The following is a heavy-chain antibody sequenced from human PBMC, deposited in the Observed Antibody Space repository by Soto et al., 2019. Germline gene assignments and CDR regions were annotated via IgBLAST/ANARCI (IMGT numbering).Heavy chain of an antibody. V-gene: IGHV3-9*01. D-gene: IGHD3-10*01. CDR1: GFTFDDYA. Sequence: PGGSLRLSCAASGFTFDDYAMHWVRQASGKGLEWVSGISWNSGSIGYADSVKGRFTISRDNAKNSLYLQMNSLRAEDTALYYCAKELLRYGSATKNFDSWGQGTLVTVAS. CDR3: AKELLRYGSATKNFDS. J-gene: IGHJ4*02. CDR2: ISWNSGSI.